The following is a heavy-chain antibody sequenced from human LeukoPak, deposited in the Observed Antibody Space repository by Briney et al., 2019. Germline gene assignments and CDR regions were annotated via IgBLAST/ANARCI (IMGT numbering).Heavy chain of an antibody. Sequence: PGGSLRLSCAASGFIFSGHWMHWVRQAPGEGLVCVARIKKDGTYRDYGDSVKGRFTISRDNAKNTLYLQMNSLRVEDTARYYCVGDDDVYGFDYWGQGTVVTVSS. CDR1: GFIFSGHW. J-gene: IGHJ4*02. CDR2: IKKDGTYR. CDR3: VGDDDVYGFDY. V-gene: IGHV3-74*01. D-gene: IGHD3-16*01.